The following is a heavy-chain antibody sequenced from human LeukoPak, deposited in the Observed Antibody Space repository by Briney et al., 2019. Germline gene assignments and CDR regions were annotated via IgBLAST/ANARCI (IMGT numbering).Heavy chain of an antibody. Sequence: GGSLRLSCAASGFTFSSYSMNWVRQAPGKGLEWVSYISSSSTIYYADSVKGRFTISRDNAKNSLYLQMNSLRAEDTAVYYCAREYLHCSGGSCYVYYYYYMDVWGKGTTVTVSS. CDR3: AREYLHCSGGSCYVYYYYYMDV. J-gene: IGHJ6*03. V-gene: IGHV3-48*01. CDR1: GFTFSSYS. D-gene: IGHD2-15*01. CDR2: ISSSSTI.